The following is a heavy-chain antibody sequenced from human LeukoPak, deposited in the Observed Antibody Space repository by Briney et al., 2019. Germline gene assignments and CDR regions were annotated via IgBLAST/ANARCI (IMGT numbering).Heavy chain of an antibody. CDR2: IIPIFGTA. Sequence: ASVKVSCKASGGTFSSYAISWVRQAPGQGLEWMGGIIPIFGTANYAQKFQGRVTITADESTSTACMELSSLRSEDTAVYYCAKGNGDGMTFDIWGQGTMVTVSS. J-gene: IGHJ3*02. CDR3: AKGNGDGMTFDI. CDR1: GGTFSSYA. V-gene: IGHV1-69*01. D-gene: IGHD4-17*01.